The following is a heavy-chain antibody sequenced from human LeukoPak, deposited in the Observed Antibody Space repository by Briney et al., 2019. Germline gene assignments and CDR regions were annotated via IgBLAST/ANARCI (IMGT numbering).Heavy chain of an antibody. J-gene: IGHJ4*02. Sequence: SETLSLTCTVSGGSINNHYWSWIRQSPGTGLEWIGYVYSSGSTNYNPSLNSRVTISVDTSKNQFSLRLSSVTAADTAIYYCARAVSGRFDYWGQGTLVTVSS. CDR1: GGSINNHY. CDR3: ARAVSGRFDY. D-gene: IGHD6-19*01. V-gene: IGHV4-59*08. CDR2: VYSSGST.